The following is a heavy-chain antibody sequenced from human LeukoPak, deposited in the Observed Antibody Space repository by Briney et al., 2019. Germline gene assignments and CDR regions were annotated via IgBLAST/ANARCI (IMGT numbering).Heavy chain of an antibody. Sequence: GASVKVSCKASGGTFSSYAISRVRQAPGQGLEWMGRIIPIFGTANYAQKFQGRVTITTDESTSTAYMELSSLRSEDTAVYYCASSEWGTWFGESEPKFDYWGQGTLVTVSS. CDR3: ASSEWGTWFGESEPKFDY. D-gene: IGHD3-10*01. J-gene: IGHJ4*02. CDR1: GGTFSSYA. CDR2: IIPIFGTA. V-gene: IGHV1-69*05.